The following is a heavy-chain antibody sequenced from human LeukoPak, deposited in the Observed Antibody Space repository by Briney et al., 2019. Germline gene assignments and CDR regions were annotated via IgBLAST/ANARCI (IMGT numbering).Heavy chain of an antibody. V-gene: IGHV4-30-2*01. J-gene: IGHJ3*02. CDR3: AREKYGGIWRAFDI. CDR2: IYHSGST. CDR1: GFTFDDYA. D-gene: IGHD3-16*01. Sequence: LRLSCAASGFTFDDYAMHWVRQPPGKGLEWIGYIYHSGSTYYNPSLKSRVTISVDRSKNQFSLKLSSVTAADTAVYYCAREKYGGIWRAFDIWGQGTMVTVSS.